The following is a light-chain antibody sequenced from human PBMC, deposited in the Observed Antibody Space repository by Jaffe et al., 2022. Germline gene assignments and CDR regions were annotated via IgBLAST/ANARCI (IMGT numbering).Light chain of an antibody. CDR1: QSLVHSDGNTY. Sequence: DVVMTQSPLSLPVTLGQPASISCRSSQSLVHSDGNTYLNWFQQRPGQSPRRLIYKVSNRDSGVPDRFSGSGSGTDFTLKISRVEAEDVGVYYCMQGTHWPPQITFGPGTKVDIK. V-gene: IGKV2-30*02. J-gene: IGKJ3*01. CDR2: KVS. CDR3: MQGTHWPPQIT.